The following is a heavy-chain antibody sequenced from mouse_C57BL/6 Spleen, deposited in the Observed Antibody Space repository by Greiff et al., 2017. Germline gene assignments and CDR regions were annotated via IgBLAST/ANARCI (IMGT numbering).Heavy chain of an antibody. CDR3: ARADVTGYGDV. V-gene: IGHV1-22*01. D-gene: IGHD2-13*01. CDR1: GYTFTDYN. CDR2: INPNNGGP. Sequence: EVQLQQSGPELVKPGASVKMSCKASGYTFTDYNMHWVKPSHGKSLEWIGYINPNNGGPSYNQKFKGKATLTVDKSSSTAYMARRSRTSEDSAVYYCARADVTGYGDVWGTGTMVTVAS. J-gene: IGHJ1*03.